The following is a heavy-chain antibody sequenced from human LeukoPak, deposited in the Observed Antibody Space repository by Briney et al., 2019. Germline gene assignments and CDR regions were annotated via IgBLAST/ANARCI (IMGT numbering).Heavy chain of an antibody. Sequence: GGSLRLPCAASGFTFSSYPMHWVRQAPGKGLEWVAVISYDGSNKYYADSVKGRFTISRDNSKNTLYLQMNSLRAEDTAVYYCASGHYYGGNSDPLSEYFQHWGQGTLVTVSS. J-gene: IGHJ1*01. CDR1: GFTFSSYP. CDR3: ASGHYYGGNSDPLSEYFQH. V-gene: IGHV3-30-3*01. CDR2: ISYDGSNK. D-gene: IGHD4-23*01.